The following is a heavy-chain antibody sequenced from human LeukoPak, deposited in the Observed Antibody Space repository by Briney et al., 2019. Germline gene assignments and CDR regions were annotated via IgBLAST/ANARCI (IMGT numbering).Heavy chain of an antibody. D-gene: IGHD3-22*01. CDR2: ISYDGSNK. CDR3: AKDYDTSAWAAFDI. V-gene: IGHV3-30*18. J-gene: IGHJ3*02. CDR1: GFTFNSFG. Sequence: PGGSLRLSCAASGFTFNSFGMDWVRQAPGKGLEWVAVISYDGSNKYFADSVKGRFTISRDNTKNTLYLQMNSLRAEDTAVYYCAKDYDTSAWAAFDIWGQGTMVTVSS.